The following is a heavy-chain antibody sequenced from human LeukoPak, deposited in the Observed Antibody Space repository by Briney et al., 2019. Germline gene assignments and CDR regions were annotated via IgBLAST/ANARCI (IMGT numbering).Heavy chain of an antibody. V-gene: IGHV3-74*01. Sequence: PGGSLRLSCAASGFTFSSYWMHWVRKAPGKGLVWVSRINSDGSSTYYADSVKGRVSISRDNAKNTLYLQMNSLRAEDTAVYYCARGYGDWFDPWGQGTLVTVSS. J-gene: IGHJ5*02. CDR3: ARGYGDWFDP. CDR2: INSDGSST. D-gene: IGHD3-10*01. CDR1: GFTFSSYW.